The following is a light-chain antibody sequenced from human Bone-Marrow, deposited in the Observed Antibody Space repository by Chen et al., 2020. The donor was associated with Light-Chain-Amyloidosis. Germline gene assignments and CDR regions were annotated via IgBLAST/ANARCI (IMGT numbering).Light chain of an antibody. V-gene: IGLV1-44*01. CDR3: AAWDGSLRTYL. CDR2: NHH. J-gene: IGLJ3*02. CDR1: GSNIGGHS. Sequence: QSLLTQPPSASGTPGQAVNIACSGSGSNIGGHSVNWYQHLPGTAPQLVIFNHHNRPSGVPDRFSRSRCGTSASLAISGLQADDEGDYYCAAWDGSLRTYLFGGGTKLTVL.